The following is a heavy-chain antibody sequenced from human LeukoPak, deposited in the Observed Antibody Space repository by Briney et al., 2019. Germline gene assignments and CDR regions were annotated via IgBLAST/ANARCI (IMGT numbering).Heavy chain of an antibody. Sequence: GGSLRLSCAAAGFTFSHYGMHWVRQAPGKGLEWVAVIWSDGTNQYYADSVKGRFTISRDDSGSTVYLQMNSLRPEDTAVYYCAKDAQRGFDYSNSLENWGQGTPVTVST. J-gene: IGHJ4*02. CDR3: AKDAQRGFDYSNSLEN. CDR1: GFTFSHYG. V-gene: IGHV3-33*06. D-gene: IGHD4-11*01. CDR2: IWSDGTNQ.